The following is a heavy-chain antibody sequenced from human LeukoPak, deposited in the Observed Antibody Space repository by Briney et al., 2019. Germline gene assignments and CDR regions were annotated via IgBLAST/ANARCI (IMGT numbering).Heavy chain of an antibody. CDR1: GYSISSGYY. CDR2: IYYSGST. V-gene: IGHV4-38-2*02. J-gene: IGHJ4*02. Sequence: SETLSLTCTVSGYSISSGYYWGWIRQPPGKGLEWIGSIYYSGSTYYNPSLKSRVTISVDTSKNQFSLKLSSVTAADTAVYYCARQADYFDYWGQGTLVTVSS. CDR3: ARQADYFDY.